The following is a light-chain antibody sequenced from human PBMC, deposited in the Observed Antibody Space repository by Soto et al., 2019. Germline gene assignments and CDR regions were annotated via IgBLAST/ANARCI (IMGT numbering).Light chain of an antibody. Sequence: ETSLPQPQGTLSWSRGERAGLSCGANQSVSNNFLAWYQQKPGQAPRLLISGASSRATGIPDRFSGSGSGTDFTLTIARVEPEDFAVYYCQQYGTSPLTFGGGTKVDIK. CDR3: QQYGTSPLT. CDR1: QSVSNNF. J-gene: IGKJ4*01. CDR2: GAS. V-gene: IGKV3-20*01.